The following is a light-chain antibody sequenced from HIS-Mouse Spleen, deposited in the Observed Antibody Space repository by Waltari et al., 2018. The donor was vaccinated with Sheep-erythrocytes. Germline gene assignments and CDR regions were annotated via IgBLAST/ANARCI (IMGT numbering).Light chain of an antibody. CDR1: SSAVDGSHY. CDR2: DVS. Sequence: QSALTQPRSVSGSPGQSVTIPCPGTSSAVDGSHYLPWYHHHPGKSPKLMIYDVSKRPSGVPDRFSGSKSGNTASLTISGLQAEDEADYYCCSYAGSYNHVFATGTKVTVL. J-gene: IGLJ1*01. V-gene: IGLV2-11*01. CDR3: CSYAGSYNHV.